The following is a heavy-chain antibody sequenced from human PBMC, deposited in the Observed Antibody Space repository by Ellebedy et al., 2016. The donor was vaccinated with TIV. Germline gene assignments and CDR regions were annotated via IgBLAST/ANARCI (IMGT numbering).Heavy chain of an antibody. CDR3: ARVGDGDYDGYFEY. D-gene: IGHD4-17*01. J-gene: IGHJ4*02. CDR1: GYIFPIYG. V-gene: IGHV1-18*04. CDR2: ISGDNGYT. Sequence: AASVKVSCKASGYIFPIYGFLWVRPPPGQALAWMGWISGDNGYTNYARKFQGRVTMTTDTSTITVYMELSGLRSDDTAVYYCARVGDGDYDGYFEYWGQGTPVTVSS.